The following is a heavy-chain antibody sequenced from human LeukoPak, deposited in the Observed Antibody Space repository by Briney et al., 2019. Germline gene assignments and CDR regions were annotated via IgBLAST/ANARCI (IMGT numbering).Heavy chain of an antibody. Sequence: GGSLRLSCAASGFTFDDYAMHWVRQAPGKGLEWVSGISWNSGSIGYADSVKGRFTISRDNAKNSLYLQMNSLSAEDTAVYYCARLRYYGMDVWGQGTTVTVSS. CDR2: ISWNSGSI. CDR1: GFTFDDYA. CDR3: ARLRYYGMDV. D-gene: IGHD2-15*01. V-gene: IGHV3-9*01. J-gene: IGHJ6*02.